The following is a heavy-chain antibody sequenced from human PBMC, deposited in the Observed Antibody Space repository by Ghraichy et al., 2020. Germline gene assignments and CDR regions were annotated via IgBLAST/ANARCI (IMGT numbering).Heavy chain of an antibody. J-gene: IGHJ6*02. V-gene: IGHV3-48*02. CDR1: GFTFGTYS. D-gene: IGHD2-21*01. Sequence: GGSLRLSCVGSGFTFGTYSMNWVRQSPGKSLEWVSYITSSSRTKSYADSVKGRFTISRDNAQNSLYLHMDSLRDEDTAVYYCARGSRVVRFFYYDGMDVWGQGTTVTVSS. CDR2: ITSSSRTK. CDR3: ARGSRVVRFFYYDGMDV.